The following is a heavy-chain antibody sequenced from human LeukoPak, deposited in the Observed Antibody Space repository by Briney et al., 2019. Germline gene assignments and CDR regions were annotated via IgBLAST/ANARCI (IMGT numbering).Heavy chain of an antibody. D-gene: IGHD2-21*01. V-gene: IGHV3-7*01. J-gene: IGHJ4*02. CDR2: ISPDGSEK. Sequence: GGSLRLSCAASGFTFSSYWMNWVRQAPGKGLEWVANISPDGSEKLYVDSVNGRFTISRDNAKNALYLQMNSLRAEHTAVYYCAREHISFHYWGQGTLVTVS. CDR1: GFTFSSYW. CDR3: AREHISFHY.